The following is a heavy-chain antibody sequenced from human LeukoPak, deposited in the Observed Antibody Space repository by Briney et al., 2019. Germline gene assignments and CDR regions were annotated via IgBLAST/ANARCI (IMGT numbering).Heavy chain of an antibody. CDR1: GGSVSSGSYY. CDR3: ASGYYYREIDY. V-gene: IGHV4-61*01. CDR2: IYYSGST. Sequence: SETLSLTCTASGGSVSSGSYYWSWIRQPPGKGLEWIGHIYYSGSTNYNPSLKSRVTISVDTSKNQFSLKLSSVTAADTAVYYCASGYYYREIDYWGQGTLVTVSS. J-gene: IGHJ4*02. D-gene: IGHD3-22*01.